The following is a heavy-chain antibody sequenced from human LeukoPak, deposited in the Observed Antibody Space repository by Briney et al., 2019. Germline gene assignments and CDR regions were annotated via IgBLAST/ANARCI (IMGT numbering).Heavy chain of an antibody. V-gene: IGHV3-30-3*01. D-gene: IGHD6-19*01. Sequence: GGSLRPSCAASGFSYSTYAMHWVRQAPGKGLEWVAVISYDGANKYYADSVKGRFTISRDNSKNTLYLQMNSLRAEDTAVYYCARNEYSSTNWFDPWGQGTLVTVSS. J-gene: IGHJ5*02. CDR1: GFSYSTYA. CDR2: ISYDGANK. CDR3: ARNEYSSTNWFDP.